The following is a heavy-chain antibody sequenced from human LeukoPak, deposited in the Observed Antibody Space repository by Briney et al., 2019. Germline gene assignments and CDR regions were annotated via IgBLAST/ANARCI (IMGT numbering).Heavy chain of an antibody. D-gene: IGHD6-13*01. V-gene: IGHV1-2*02. CDR3: AKDPGYSSTWWYWFDP. CDR2: INPNTGDT. Sequence: GASVKVSCKASGYTFTGYYIHWVRQAPGQGLEWMGWINPNTGDTNYAQKFQGRVTMTRDTSISTAYMELSRLISDDTAVYYCAKDPGYSSTWWYWFDPWGQGTLVTVSS. J-gene: IGHJ5*02. CDR1: GYTFTGYY.